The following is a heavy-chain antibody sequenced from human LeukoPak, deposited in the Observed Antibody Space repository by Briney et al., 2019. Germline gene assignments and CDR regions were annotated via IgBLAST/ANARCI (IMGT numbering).Heavy chain of an antibody. D-gene: IGHD4-23*01. J-gene: IGHJ4*02. CDR3: ARDQSGAYGGNSGFDY. Sequence: SETLSLTCTVSGVSISTYSWSWVRQPPGKGLEWVGYISYSGSTSYNPSLRSRVAISVDTSKNQYSLKLSSVPAADTAVYYCARDQSGAYGGNSGFDYWGQGTLVTVSS. CDR1: GVSISTYS. CDR2: ISYSGST. V-gene: IGHV4-59*12.